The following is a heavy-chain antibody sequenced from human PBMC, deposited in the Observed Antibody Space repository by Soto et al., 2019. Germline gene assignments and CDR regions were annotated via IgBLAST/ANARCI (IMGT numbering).Heavy chain of an antibody. CDR2: IKEDGSER. CDR1: GFSFGNYW. V-gene: IGHV3-7*03. CDR3: ARDVGPVTIFGEALSGYFDF. Sequence: LRLSCAVSGFSFGNYWMSWVRQAPGKGLEWLASIKEDGSERYYLDSVKGRFTISRDNAKDSLSLQMNSLRGEDTAFYYCARDVGPVTIFGEALSGYFDFWGQGTLVTVSS. D-gene: IGHD3-3*01. J-gene: IGHJ4*02.